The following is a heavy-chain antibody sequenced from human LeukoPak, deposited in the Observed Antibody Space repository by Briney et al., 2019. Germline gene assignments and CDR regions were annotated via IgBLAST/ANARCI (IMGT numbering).Heavy chain of an antibody. V-gene: IGHV4-39*01. J-gene: IGHJ4*02. CDR3: ASHKEAGGNPTFDH. CDR2: VSYIGVT. CDR1: GGSINSGNYF. Sequence: PSETLTLTCSVSGGSINSGNYFWAWIRQPPGMRLEWIATVSYIGVTYHNPSLKSRVTISVDMSKNQLSLKLTSVTAAHTAVYFCASHKEAGGNPTFDHWAQGNLISLSS. D-gene: IGHD4-23*01.